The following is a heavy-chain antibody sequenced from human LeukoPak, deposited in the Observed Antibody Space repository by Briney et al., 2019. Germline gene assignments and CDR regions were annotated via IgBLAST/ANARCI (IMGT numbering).Heavy chain of an antibody. CDR1: GGSISTGSYY. D-gene: IGHD4-17*01. V-gene: IGHV4-61*10. CDR3: AGATVTTLKFDP. J-gene: IGHJ5*02. Sequence: SETLSLTCTVSGGSISTGSYYWSWIRQPAGKGLEWIGHIYNSGATSYSPSLTSRVTISGDTSKNQFSLKLSSVTAADMAVYYCAGATVTTLKFDPWGQGTLVTVSS. CDR2: IYNSGAT.